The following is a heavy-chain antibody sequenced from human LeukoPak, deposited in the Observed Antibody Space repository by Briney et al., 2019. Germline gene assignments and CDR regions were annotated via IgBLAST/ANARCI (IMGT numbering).Heavy chain of an antibody. CDR2: IKSKTDGATT. D-gene: IGHD2-2*01. Sequence: GGSLRLSCAASGFTFSNAWMSWVRQAPGKGLEWLGRIKSKTDGATTDYAAPVKGRFTISRDDSKNTVYLQMNSLKTEDTAVYFCSTIGYCSGTSCYGFDHWGQGTLVTVSS. J-gene: IGHJ4*02. CDR1: GFTFSNAW. V-gene: IGHV3-15*05. CDR3: STIGYCSGTSCYGFDH.